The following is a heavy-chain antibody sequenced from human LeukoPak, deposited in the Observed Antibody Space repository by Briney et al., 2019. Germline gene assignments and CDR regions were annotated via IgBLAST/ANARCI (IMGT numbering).Heavy chain of an antibody. CDR3: ARDQTSVYYYGSGSSNWFDP. Sequence: PSETLSLTCTVSGGSISSSSYYWGWIRQPPGKGLEWIGSIYYSGSTYYNPSLKSRVTISVDTSKNQFSLKLSSVTAADTAVYYCARDQTSVYYYGSGSSNWFDPWGQGTLVTVSS. CDR2: IYYSGST. CDR1: GGSISSSSYY. J-gene: IGHJ5*02. D-gene: IGHD3-10*01. V-gene: IGHV4-39*07.